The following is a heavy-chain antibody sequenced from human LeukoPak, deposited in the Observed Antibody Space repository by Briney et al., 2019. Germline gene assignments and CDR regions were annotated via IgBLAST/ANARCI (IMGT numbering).Heavy chain of an antibody. J-gene: IGHJ4*02. CDR3: AREGRLGDFDY. V-gene: IGHV4-4*07. Sequence: PSETLSLTCTVSGGSISTYYWSWIRQPAGKGLEWIGRIYTSGSTNYNPSLKSRITMSVDTSKNQFSLKLSSVTAADTAVYYCAREGRLGDFDYWGQGTLVTVSS. D-gene: IGHD3-16*01. CDR2: IYTSGST. CDR1: GGSISTYY.